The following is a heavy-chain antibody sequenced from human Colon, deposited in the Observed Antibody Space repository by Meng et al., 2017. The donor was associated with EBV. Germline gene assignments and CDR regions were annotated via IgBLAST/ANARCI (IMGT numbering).Heavy chain of an antibody. Sequence: QVEVQESGPGLVKPSQTLSRTCTVSGGSVSSGGYYWTWIRQHPGKGLEWFGHIYYSGSTFYNPSLKRRVIISIDTSKNQFSLNLRSVTAADTAVYYCARVSSGWDYFDYWGQGTLVTVSS. J-gene: IGHJ4*02. D-gene: IGHD6-19*01. CDR1: GGSVSSGGYY. CDR2: IYYSGST. CDR3: ARVSSGWDYFDY. V-gene: IGHV4-31*03.